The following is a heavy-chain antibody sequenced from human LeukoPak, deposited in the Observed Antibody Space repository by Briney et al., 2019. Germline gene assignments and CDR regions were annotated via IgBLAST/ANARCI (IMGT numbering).Heavy chain of an antibody. CDR2: ISFDGSNE. CDR1: GFTFSSYG. V-gene: IGHV3-30*03. D-gene: IGHD3-16*02. CDR3: AREEHDYVWGSYRYYYYYGIDV. Sequence: GRSLRLSCAASGFTFSSYGMHWVRQSPGRGLEWVSFISFDGSNEFYADSLKGRFTISRDNSKDTLYLQMDSLRAEDTALYYCAREEHDYVWGSYRYYYYYGIDVWGQGTTVTVSS. J-gene: IGHJ6*02.